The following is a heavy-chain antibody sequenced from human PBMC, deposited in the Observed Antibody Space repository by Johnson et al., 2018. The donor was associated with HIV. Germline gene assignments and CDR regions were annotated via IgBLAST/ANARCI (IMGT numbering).Heavy chain of an antibody. CDR1: GFIFSKYN. CDR3: ARDATPWGGDYVGYAFDL. CDR2: ITSSGSSV. V-gene: IGHV3-11*04. J-gene: IGHJ3*01. D-gene: IGHD4-17*01. Sequence: QMQLVESGGGLVKPGGSLRLSCEVSGFIFSKYNMAWIRQAPGKGLECLSYITSSGSSVYYTDSVTGRFPISRDNAKTSLFLRVNSLRAEDSGIYYCARDATPWGGDYVGYAFDLWGQGTVVTVSS.